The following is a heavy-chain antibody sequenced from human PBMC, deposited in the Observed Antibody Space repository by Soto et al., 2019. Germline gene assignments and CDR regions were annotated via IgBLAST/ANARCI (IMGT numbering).Heavy chain of an antibody. D-gene: IGHD3-16*02. J-gene: IGHJ4*02. Sequence: EVQLVESGGGLVQPGGSLRLSCATSGFTFTTFWMSWVRQAPGKGPEWVANINQDGSVQYYVDSVTGRFTISRDNAQRSLYLQMNRLSAADTAVYDCARGHTYIVLWGQGTLVTVSS. CDR2: INQDGSVQ. V-gene: IGHV3-7*01. CDR1: GFTFTTFW. CDR3: ARGHTYIVL.